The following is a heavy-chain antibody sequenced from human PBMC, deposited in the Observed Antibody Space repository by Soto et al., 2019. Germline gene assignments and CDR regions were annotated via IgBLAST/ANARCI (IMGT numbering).Heavy chain of an antibody. Sequence: GGSLRISCAASGFTFSSYSMNWVRQAPGKGLEWVSSISSSSSYIYYADSVKGRFTISRDNAKNSLYLQMNSLRAEDTAVYYCAREYYYDSSGYPTLYGMDVWGQGTTVTVSS. CDR3: AREYYYDSSGYPTLYGMDV. V-gene: IGHV3-21*01. J-gene: IGHJ6*02. D-gene: IGHD3-22*01. CDR2: ISSSSSYI. CDR1: GFTFSSYS.